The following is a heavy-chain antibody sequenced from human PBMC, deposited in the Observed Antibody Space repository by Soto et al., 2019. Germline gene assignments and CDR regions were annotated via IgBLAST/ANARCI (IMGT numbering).Heavy chain of an antibody. CDR2: IYYSGST. CDR1: GGSISSGGYY. V-gene: IGHV4-31*03. D-gene: IGHD3-10*01. Sequence: QVQLQESGPGLVKPSQTLSLTCTVSGGSISSGGYYWSWIGQHPGKGLEWIGYIYYSGSTYYNPSLKSRVTISVDTSKNQFSLKLSSVTAADTAVYYCAREGSGSYYNPAYYYYGMDVWGQGTTVTVSS. CDR3: AREGSGSYYNPAYYYYGMDV. J-gene: IGHJ6*02.